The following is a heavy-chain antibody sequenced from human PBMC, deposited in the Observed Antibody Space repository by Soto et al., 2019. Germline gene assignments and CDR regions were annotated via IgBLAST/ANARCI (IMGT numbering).Heavy chain of an antibody. CDR2: ISAYNGNT. CDR3: ARAGQLLKFSYYYGMDV. V-gene: IGHV1-18*01. Sequence: ASVKVSCKASGYTFTSYGISWVRQAPGQGLEWMGWISAYNGNTNYAQKLQGRVTMTTDTSTSTAYMELRSLRSDDTAVYYCARAGQLLKFSYYYGMDVWGQGTTVTVSS. D-gene: IGHD6-13*01. J-gene: IGHJ6*02. CDR1: GYTFTSYG.